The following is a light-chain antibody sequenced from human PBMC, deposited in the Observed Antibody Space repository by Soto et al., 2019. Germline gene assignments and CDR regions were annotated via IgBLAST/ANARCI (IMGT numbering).Light chain of an antibody. CDR3: ASSDDSLNGPD. J-gene: IGLJ1*01. CDR2: DNS. CDR1: ISNIGAGYD. Sequence: QSVLTQPPSVSGAPGQRVTISCTGSISNIGAGYDVHWYQQFPGTAPKLLIYDNSNRPSGVPDRFSGSKSGTAASLAISGLQSEDEADYYCASSDDSLNGPDFGTGTKVTVL. V-gene: IGLV1-40*01.